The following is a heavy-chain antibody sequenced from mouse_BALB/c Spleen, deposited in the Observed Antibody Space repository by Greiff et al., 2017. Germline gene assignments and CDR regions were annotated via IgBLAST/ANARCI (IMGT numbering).Heavy chain of an antibody. CDR3: ARRYYGYEYFDV. V-gene: IGHV1-18*01. CDR1: GYTFTDYN. J-gene: IGHJ1*01. CDR2: INPNNGGT. Sequence: EVKLQESGPELVKPGASVKIPCKASGYTFTDYNMDWVKQSHGKSLEWIGDINPNNGGTIYNQKFKGKATLTVDKSSSTAYMELRSLTSEDTAVYYCARRYYGYEYFDVWGAGTTVTVSS. D-gene: IGHD1-2*01.